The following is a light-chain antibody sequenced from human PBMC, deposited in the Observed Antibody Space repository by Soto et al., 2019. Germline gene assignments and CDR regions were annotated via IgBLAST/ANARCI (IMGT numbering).Light chain of an antibody. CDR2: EVS. Sequence: QSALTQPASVSGSPGQSITISCTGTSSDVGGYNYVSWYQQHPGKAPKLMIYEVSNRPSGVSNRFSGSKSGNTASLTISGLRAEDEADYYCSSYTRSSTRVFGGGTKVPS. CDR3: SSYTRSSTRV. CDR1: SSDVGGYNY. V-gene: IGLV2-14*01. J-gene: IGLJ3*02.